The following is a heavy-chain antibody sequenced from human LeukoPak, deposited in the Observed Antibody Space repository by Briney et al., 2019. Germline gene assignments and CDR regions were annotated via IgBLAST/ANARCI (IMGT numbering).Heavy chain of an antibody. Sequence: GESLKISCKGSGYSFTSYWIGWVRQMPGKGLEWMGIIYPGDSDTRYSPSFQGQVTISADKSICTAYLQWSSLKASDTAMYYCARLGITGTVYNWFDPWGQGTLVTVSS. CDR2: IYPGDSDT. D-gene: IGHD1-7*01. CDR1: GYSFTSYW. CDR3: ARLGITGTVYNWFDP. V-gene: IGHV5-51*01. J-gene: IGHJ5*02.